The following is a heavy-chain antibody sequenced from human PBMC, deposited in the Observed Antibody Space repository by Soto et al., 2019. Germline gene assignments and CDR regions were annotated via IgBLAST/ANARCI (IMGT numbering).Heavy chain of an antibody. CDR1: GGSISSGDYY. J-gene: IGHJ5*02. Sequence: SETLSLTCTVSGGSISSGDYYWSWIRQPPGKGLEWIGYIYYSGSTYYNPSLKSRVTISVDTSKNQFSLKLSSVTAADTAVYYCARSGTGYYYLNWFDPWGQGTLVTVSS. CDR2: IYYSGST. V-gene: IGHV4-30-4*01. CDR3: ARSGTGYYYLNWFDP. D-gene: IGHD3-9*01.